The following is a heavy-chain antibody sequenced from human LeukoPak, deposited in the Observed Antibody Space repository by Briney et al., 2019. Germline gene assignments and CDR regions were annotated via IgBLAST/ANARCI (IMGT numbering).Heavy chain of an antibody. J-gene: IGHJ4*02. D-gene: IGHD3-10*01. CDR2: ISAYNGNT. CDR1: GYTFTSYG. V-gene: IGHV1-18*01. CDR3: ARRGAGSYYVDY. Sequence: ASVKVSCKASGYTFTSYGISWVRQAPGQGLEWMGWISAYNGNTNYAQKLQGRVTMTTDTSTSTAYVELRSLRSDDTAVYYCARRGAGSYYVDYWGQGTLVTVSS.